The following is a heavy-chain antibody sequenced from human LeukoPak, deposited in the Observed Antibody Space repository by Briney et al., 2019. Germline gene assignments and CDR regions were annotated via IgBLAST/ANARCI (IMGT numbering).Heavy chain of an antibody. Sequence: SSETLSLTCTVSGGSISSYYWSWIRQPPGKGLEWIGYIYTSGSTNYNPSLKSRVTISVDTSKNQFSLKLSSVTAADTAVYYCARQLVHGEMAKIIGSWFDPWGQGTLVTGSS. J-gene: IGHJ5*02. CDR3: ARQLVHGEMAKIIGSWFDP. V-gene: IGHV4-4*09. D-gene: IGHD5-24*01. CDR1: GGSISSYY. CDR2: IYTSGST.